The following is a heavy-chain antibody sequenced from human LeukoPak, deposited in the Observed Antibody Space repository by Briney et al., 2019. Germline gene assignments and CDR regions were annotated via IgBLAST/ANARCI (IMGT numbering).Heavy chain of an antibody. D-gene: IGHD3-10*01. CDR2: IWYAGSNK. Sequence: GRSLRLSCAASGFTFSSYGMHWVRQAPGKGLEWVAVIWYAGSNKYYADSVKGRFTISRDNSKNTLYLQMNSLRAEDTAVYYCARDLTMVRTMLGYWGQGTLVTVPS. V-gene: IGHV3-33*08. J-gene: IGHJ4*02. CDR1: GFTFSSYG. CDR3: ARDLTMVRTMLGY.